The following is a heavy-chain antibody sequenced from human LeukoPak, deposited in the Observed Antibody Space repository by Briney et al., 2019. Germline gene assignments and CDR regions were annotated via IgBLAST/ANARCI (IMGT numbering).Heavy chain of an antibody. CDR2: ISAYNGNT. CDR3: ARANWDFWSGYYSYYYYYMDV. J-gene: IGHJ6*03. D-gene: IGHD3-3*01. CDR1: GYTFTSYG. Sequence: ASVKVSCKASGYTFTSYGISWVRQAPGQGLEWMGWISAYNGNTNYAQKLQGRVTMTTDTSTSTAYMELRSLRSDDTAVYYCARANWDFWSGYYSYYYYYMDVWGKGTTVTVPS. V-gene: IGHV1-18*01.